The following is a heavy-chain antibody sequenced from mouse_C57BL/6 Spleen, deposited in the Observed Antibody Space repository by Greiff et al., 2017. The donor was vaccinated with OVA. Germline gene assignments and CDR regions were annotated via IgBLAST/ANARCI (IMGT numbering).Heavy chain of an antibody. CDR3: ARVGTTVGDWYFDV. D-gene: IGHD1-1*01. V-gene: IGHV5-4*03. Sequence: DVMLVESGGGLVKPGGSLKLSCAASGFTFSSYAMSWVRQTPEKRLEWVATISDGGSYTYYPDNVKGRFTLSRDNAKNNLYLQMSHLKSEDTAMYYCARVGTTVGDWYFDVWGTGTTVTVSS. J-gene: IGHJ1*03. CDR1: GFTFSSYA. CDR2: ISDGGSYT.